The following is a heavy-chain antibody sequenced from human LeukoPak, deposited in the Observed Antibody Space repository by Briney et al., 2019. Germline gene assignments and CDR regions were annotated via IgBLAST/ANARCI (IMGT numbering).Heavy chain of an antibody. CDR1: GGTFSSYA. CDR3: ARAPQLRFSILRDNWFDP. V-gene: IGHV1-69*13. Sequence: SVKVSCKASGGTFSSYAISWVRQAPGQGLEWMGGIIPIFGTANYAQKFQGRVTITADESTSTAYMELSSLRSEDTAVYYCARAPQLRFSILRDNWFDPWGQGTLVTVSS. D-gene: IGHD3-3*01. J-gene: IGHJ5*02. CDR2: IIPIFGTA.